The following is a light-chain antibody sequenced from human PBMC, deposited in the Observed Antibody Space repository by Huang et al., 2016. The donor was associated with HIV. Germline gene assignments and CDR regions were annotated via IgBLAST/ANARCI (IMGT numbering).Light chain of an antibody. J-gene: IGKJ1*01. Sequence: EIVMTQSPATLSVTPGEGATLSCRATEIVSVNLAWYQQKPGQAPRLLSHSASTRATGIPGRFSGGGSGTEFTLTISRLQSEDAAVYYCQQYNNGPPWTFGQGTKVEIK. V-gene: IGKV3-15*01. CDR2: SAS. CDR1: EIVSVN. CDR3: QQYNNGPPWT.